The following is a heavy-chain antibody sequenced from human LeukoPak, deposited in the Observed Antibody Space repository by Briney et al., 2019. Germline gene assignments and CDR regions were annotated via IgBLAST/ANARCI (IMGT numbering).Heavy chain of an antibody. V-gene: IGHV1-3*01. J-gene: IGHJ4*02. Sequence: ASVKVSCKASGYTFTSYAIHWVRQAPGQRLEWMGWISAGNGNTKYSQNFQGRVTFISNTSATTAFMELSSLRSEDAAVYYCARESVLDYFDYWGQGTLVTVSS. CDR2: ISAGNGNT. CDR3: ARESVLDYFDY. CDR1: GYTFTSYA.